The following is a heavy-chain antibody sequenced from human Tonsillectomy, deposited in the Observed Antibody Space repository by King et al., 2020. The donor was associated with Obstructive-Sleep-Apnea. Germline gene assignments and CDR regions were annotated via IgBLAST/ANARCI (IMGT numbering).Heavy chain of an antibody. Sequence: VRQTPGKGLEWVAVISKDGSNKYYPDSVKGRFTISRDNSENTLYLQMNSLRPEDTAVYYCARIRGPPSGFVDYWGQGTLVTVSS. D-gene: IGHD3-10*01. V-gene: IGHV3-30*04. CDR2: ISKDGSNK. CDR3: ARIRGPPSGFVDY. J-gene: IGHJ4*02.